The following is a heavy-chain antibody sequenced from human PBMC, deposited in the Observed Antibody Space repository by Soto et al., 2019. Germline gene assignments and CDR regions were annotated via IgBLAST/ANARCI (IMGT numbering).Heavy chain of an antibody. V-gene: IGHV3-74*01. CDR2: INSDGSST. Sequence: PGESLKISCAASGFTFSSYWMHWVRQAPGKGLVWVSRINSDGSSTSYADSVKGRFTISRDNAKNTLYLQMNSLRAEDTAVYYCARLDSSGWSYPDYWGQGTLVTVSS. CDR1: GFTFSSYW. D-gene: IGHD6-19*01. J-gene: IGHJ4*02. CDR3: ARLDSSGWSYPDY.